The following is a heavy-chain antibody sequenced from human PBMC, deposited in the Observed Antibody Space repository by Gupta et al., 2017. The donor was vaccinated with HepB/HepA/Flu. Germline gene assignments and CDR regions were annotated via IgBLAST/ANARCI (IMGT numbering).Heavy chain of an antibody. Sequence: EVQLLESGGGLVQPGGSLRLSCAASGFTFSSYAMSWLRQAPGKGLEWVAAISGSGGSTYYADSVKGRFTIARDNSNNTLYLQMNSLRAEDTAVYYCAKRITMIVRTAGFDYWGQGTLVTVSS. V-gene: IGHV3-23*01. J-gene: IGHJ4*02. CDR1: GFTFSSYA. CDR3: AKRITMIVRTAGFDY. D-gene: IGHD3-22*01. CDR2: ISGSGGST.